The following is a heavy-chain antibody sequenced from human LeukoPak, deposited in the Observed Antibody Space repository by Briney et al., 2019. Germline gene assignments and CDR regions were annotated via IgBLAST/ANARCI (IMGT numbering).Heavy chain of an antibody. V-gene: IGHV4-59*01. CDR1: DGSINSYY. D-gene: IGHD1-26*01. J-gene: IGHJ6*02. Sequence: SETLSLTCSVSDGSINSYYWNRIRRPPGKGLEWIGYIYYNGNTNYSPSLKSRVTMSVDTSKNLFSLKVSSVTAADTAVYYCARGRSNYYGMDVWGQGTTVTVSS. CDR2: IYYNGNT. CDR3: ARGRSNYYGMDV.